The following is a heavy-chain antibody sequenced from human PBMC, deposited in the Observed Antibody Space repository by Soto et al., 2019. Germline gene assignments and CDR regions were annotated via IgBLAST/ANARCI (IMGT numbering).Heavy chain of an antibody. V-gene: IGHV4-31*11. J-gene: IGHJ5*02. D-gene: IGHD3-16*01. CDR1: GGSISTGRYY. Sequence: SETLSLTCGVSGGSISTGRYYWTWIRPHPGKGLEWIGYIYYTGGTYYNPSLKSRLTISLDTSKNQFFLKLSSVTAADTAVYYWVSVVGPSFNWFDLCGQGTLVTVSS. CDR2: IYYTGGT. CDR3: VSVVGPSFNWFDL.